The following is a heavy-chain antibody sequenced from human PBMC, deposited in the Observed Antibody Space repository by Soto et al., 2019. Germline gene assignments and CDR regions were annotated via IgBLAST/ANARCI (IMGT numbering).Heavy chain of an antibody. Sequence: PSETLSLTCTVSGGSVSSGSYYWSWIRQPPGKGLEWIGYIYYSGSTNYNPSLKSRVTISVDTSKNQYSLKLSCVTAADTAVYYCARGDYYYDSSGFPDFGYWGQGTLVTVSS. D-gene: IGHD3-22*01. CDR1: GGSVSSGSYY. CDR2: IYYSGST. CDR3: ARGDYYYDSSGFPDFGY. J-gene: IGHJ4*02. V-gene: IGHV4-61*01.